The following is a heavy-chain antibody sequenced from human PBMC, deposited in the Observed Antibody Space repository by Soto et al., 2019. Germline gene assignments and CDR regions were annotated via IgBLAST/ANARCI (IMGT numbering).Heavy chain of an antibody. CDR1: GYTFTSYA. J-gene: IGHJ6*02. D-gene: IGHD1-1*01. CDR2: INAGNGNT. CDR3: ASFGYNWNDGLYYYGMDV. V-gene: IGHV1-3*01. Sequence: QFQLVQSGAEVKKPGASVKVSCKASGYTFTSYAMHWVRQAPGQRLEWMGWINAGNGNTKYSQKFQGRVTITRDTSANTAYMELSSLRSEDTAVYYCASFGYNWNDGLYYYGMDVWGQGTTVTVSS.